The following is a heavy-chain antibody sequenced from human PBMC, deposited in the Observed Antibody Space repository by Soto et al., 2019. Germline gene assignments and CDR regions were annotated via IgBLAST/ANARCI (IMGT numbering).Heavy chain of an antibody. J-gene: IGHJ4*02. V-gene: IGHV4-31*03. CDR2: IYYTGST. CDR1: GGSISSGNYY. Sequence: QVQLQESGPGLVKPSQTLSLTCTVSGGSISSGNYYWRGIRQHPGKGLEWIGYIYYTGSTYYTPSLRSRVTMSVDTSKNQVSLRLNSVTGADTAVYYCARGKRFDYWGQGTMVTVSS. CDR3: ARGKRFDY.